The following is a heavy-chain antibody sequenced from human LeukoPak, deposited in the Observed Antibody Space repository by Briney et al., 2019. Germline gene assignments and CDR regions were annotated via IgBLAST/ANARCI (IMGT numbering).Heavy chain of an antibody. Sequence: GGSLRLSCAASGFTVSSNYMSWVRQAPGKGLEWASVIYSGGSTYYADSVKGRFTISRHNSKNTLYLQMNSLRAEDTAVYYCARVGFSELGYYYGMDVWGQGTTVTVSS. J-gene: IGHJ6*02. CDR1: GFTVSSNY. D-gene: IGHD1-7*01. CDR3: ARVGFSELGYYYGMDV. V-gene: IGHV3-53*04. CDR2: IYSGGST.